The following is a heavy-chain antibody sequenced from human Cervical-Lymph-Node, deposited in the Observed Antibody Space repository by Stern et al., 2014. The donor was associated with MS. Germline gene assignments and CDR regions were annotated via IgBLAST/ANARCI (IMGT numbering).Heavy chain of an antibody. Sequence: EVQLVESGAEVKKPGESLKISCKGSGYSFSNFWIGWVRQMPGKGLEWMGIIYPGDSDTTYSPSFPGPVTISSDKSISTAYLQGSSLKASDTAIYYCAKTLSGGSRYFDLWGRGTLVTVSS. D-gene: IGHD3-16*01. CDR3: AKTLSGGSRYFDL. CDR1: GYSFSNFW. J-gene: IGHJ2*01. V-gene: IGHV5-51*03. CDR2: IYPGDSDT.